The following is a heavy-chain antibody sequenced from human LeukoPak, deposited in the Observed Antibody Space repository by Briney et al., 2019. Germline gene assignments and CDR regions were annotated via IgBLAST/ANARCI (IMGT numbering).Heavy chain of an antibody. Sequence: GGSLRLSCAASGFTFRTYRMHWVRQAPGKGLEWVTFIRYDGSDKYYADSVKGRLTISRDNSKNTLFLQMNSLRVEDTAVYYCAKRADYYDSSRALYDAFDLWGQGTMVTVSS. D-gene: IGHD3-16*01. CDR2: IRYDGSDK. J-gene: IGHJ3*01. CDR1: GFTFRTYR. V-gene: IGHV3-30*02. CDR3: AKRADYYDSSRALYDAFDL.